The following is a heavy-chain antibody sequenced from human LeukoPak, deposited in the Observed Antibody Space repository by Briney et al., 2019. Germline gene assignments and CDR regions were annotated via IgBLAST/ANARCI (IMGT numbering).Heavy chain of an antibody. Sequence: SETLSLTCAVSGGSISSDGYSWSWIRQPPGKGLEWIGYIYHSGSTYYNPSLKSRVTIPVDRSKNQFSLKLSSVTAADTAVYYCARLTVTTYYGMDVWGQGTTVTVSS. V-gene: IGHV4-30-2*01. D-gene: IGHD4-17*01. CDR1: GGSISSDGYS. J-gene: IGHJ6*02. CDR3: ARLTVTTYYGMDV. CDR2: IYHSGST.